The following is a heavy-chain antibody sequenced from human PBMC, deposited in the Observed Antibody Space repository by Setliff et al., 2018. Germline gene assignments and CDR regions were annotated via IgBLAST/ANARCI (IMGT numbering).Heavy chain of an antibody. Sequence: GSGPTLVNPTQTLTLTCAFSGFSLTASGMCVTWIRQPPGKTLEWLARIDWDDAKYYRTSLKTRLTISKDSSKNQVVLTTTNMDPVDTATYYCARINMVRGVPPHLDYWGQGTLVTVS. V-gene: IGHV2-70*11. J-gene: IGHJ4*02. D-gene: IGHD3-10*01. CDR1: GFSLTASGMC. CDR2: IDWDDAK. CDR3: ARINMVRGVPPHLDY.